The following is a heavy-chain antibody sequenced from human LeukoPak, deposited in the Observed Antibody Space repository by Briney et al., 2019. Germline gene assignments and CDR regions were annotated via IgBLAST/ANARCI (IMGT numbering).Heavy chain of an antibody. CDR3: ARKGRGPYGSVSGYFDY. V-gene: IGHV4-38-2*01. Sequence: PSETLSLTCAVYGGSFSGYYWGWIRQPPGKGLEWIGIIYHTGTTYYNSSLKSRVTISVDTSKNQFSLKLNFVTAADTAVYYCARKGRGPYGSVSGYFDYWGQGTLVTVSS. CDR2: IYHTGTT. CDR1: GGSFSGYY. J-gene: IGHJ4*02. D-gene: IGHD3-10*01.